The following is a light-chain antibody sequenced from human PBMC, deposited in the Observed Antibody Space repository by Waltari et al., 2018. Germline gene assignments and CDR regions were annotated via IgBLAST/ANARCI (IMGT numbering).Light chain of an antibody. V-gene: IGLV2-14*01. J-gene: IGLJ2*01. CDR3: SSYTSNNTQV. CDR1: SSDVGGYNY. CDR2: EVS. Sequence: QSALTQPASVSGSPGQSITISCTGTSSDVGGYNYVSWYQQHPGKAPKLMIYEVSNRSSGVSNRFSGSKSGNTASLIISGLQAEDEADYYCSSYTSNNTQVFGGGTKLTVL.